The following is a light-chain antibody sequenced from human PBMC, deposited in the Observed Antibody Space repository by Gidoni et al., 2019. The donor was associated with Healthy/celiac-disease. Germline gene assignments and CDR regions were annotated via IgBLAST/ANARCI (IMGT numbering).Light chain of an antibody. Sequence: DIQMTQSPSSLSASVGDRVTITFQASQSISSYLNWYQQQPGKAPKLLFYAASSLQSGVPSRFSGSGSVTDFTLTISSLQPEDFATYYCQQSYSTPLAFGGGTKVEIK. CDR1: QSISSY. CDR2: AAS. J-gene: IGKJ4*01. V-gene: IGKV1-39*01. CDR3: QQSYSTPLA.